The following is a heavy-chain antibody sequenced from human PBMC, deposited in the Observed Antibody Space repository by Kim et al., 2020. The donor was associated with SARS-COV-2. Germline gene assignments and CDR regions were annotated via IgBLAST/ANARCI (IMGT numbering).Heavy chain of an antibody. CDR1: GGSISSSSYY. J-gene: IGHJ4*02. Sequence: SETLSLTCTVSGGSISSSSYYWGWIRQPPGKGLEWIGSIYYSGSTYYNPSLKSRVTISVDTSKNQFSLKLSSVTAADTAVYYCASLRTAARGHYYFDYWGQGTLVTVSS. CDR3: ASLRTAARGHYYFDY. CDR2: IYYSGST. D-gene: IGHD2-2*01. V-gene: IGHV4-39*01.